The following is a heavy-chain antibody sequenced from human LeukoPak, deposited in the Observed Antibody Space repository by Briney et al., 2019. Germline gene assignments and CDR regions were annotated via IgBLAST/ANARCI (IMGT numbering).Heavy chain of an antibody. CDR2: ISYDGSNK. CDR1: GFTFSSYA. J-gene: IGHJ4*02. CDR3: ARDSSSGSYYPDY. V-gene: IGHV3-30*04. Sequence: PGGSLRLSCAASGFTFSSYAMHWVRQAPGKGLEWVAVISYDGSNKYYADSVKGRFTISRDNSKNTLYLQMNSLRAEDTAVYYCARDSSSGSYYPDYWGQGTLVTVSS. D-gene: IGHD1-26*01.